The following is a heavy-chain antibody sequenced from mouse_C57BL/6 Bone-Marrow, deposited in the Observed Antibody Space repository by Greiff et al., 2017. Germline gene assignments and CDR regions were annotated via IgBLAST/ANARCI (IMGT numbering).Heavy chain of an antibody. V-gene: IGHV1-56*01. Sequence: QVQLQQSGPELVRPGASVKISCKAPGYTFTSHWMQWVRQGPGQGLEWIGEIFPGSVSTYYNEKFKGKATLTVDTSSSTGYMQLSSLTSEDSAVYFCATIYYYGGPDYWGQGTTLTVSS. D-gene: IGHD1-1*02. CDR2: IFPGSVST. CDR1: GYTFTSHW. J-gene: IGHJ2*01. CDR3: ATIYYYGGPDY.